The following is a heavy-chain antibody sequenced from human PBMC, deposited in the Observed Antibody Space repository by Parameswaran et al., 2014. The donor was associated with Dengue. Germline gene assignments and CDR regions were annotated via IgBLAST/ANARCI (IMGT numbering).Heavy chain of an antibody. J-gene: IGHJ4*02. CDR3: TKRGVDMVDQRYFES. Sequence: VRQAPGKALECVSSITASGAATYYADSVRGRFTISRDNANHVVFLRMNSLRAEDTAVYYCTKRGVDMVDQRYFESWGQGTLVTVSS. CDR2: ITASGAAT. D-gene: IGHD2-15*01. V-gene: IGHV3-23*01.